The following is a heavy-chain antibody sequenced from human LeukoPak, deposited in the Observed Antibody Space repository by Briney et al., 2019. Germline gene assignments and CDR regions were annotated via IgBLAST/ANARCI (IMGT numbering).Heavy chain of an antibody. J-gene: IGHJ6*02. D-gene: IGHD2/OR15-2a*01. Sequence: GGSLRLSCAASGFTFSSYAMSWVRQAPGKGLEWVSAISGSGGSTYYADSVKGRFTISRDNSKNTLYLQMNSLRDEDTAVYYCAKDQISGVIPGYYGLDVWGQGTTVTVSS. CDR1: GFTFSSYA. CDR3: AKDQISGVIPGYYGLDV. V-gene: IGHV3-23*01. CDR2: ISGSGGST.